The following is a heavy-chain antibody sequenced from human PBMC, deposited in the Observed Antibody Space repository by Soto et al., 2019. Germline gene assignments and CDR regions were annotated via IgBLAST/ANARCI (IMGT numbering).Heavy chain of an antibody. CDR1: GYTFTSYE. D-gene: IGHD6-13*01. V-gene: IGHV1-8*02. CDR2: MNPHSGNK. J-gene: IGHJ6*02. Sequence: QVQLVQSGAEVKKPGASVKVSCKASGYTFTSYEINWVRQATGQGLEWMGWMNPHSGNKGYAQKFQGRVSMTRNTAISTAYMELSSLRSEDTAVYYCARGAATGDYHGMDVWGQGTTVIVSS. CDR3: ARGAATGDYHGMDV.